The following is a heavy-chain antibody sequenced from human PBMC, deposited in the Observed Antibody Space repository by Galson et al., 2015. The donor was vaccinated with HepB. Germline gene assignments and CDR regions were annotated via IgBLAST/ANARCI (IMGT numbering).Heavy chain of an antibody. J-gene: IGHJ6*02. CDR3: ARKDTFPYYYYGMDV. CDR2: IKEDGSEK. CDR1: GFTFSSYW. D-gene: IGHD2-15*01. V-gene: IGHV3-7*03. Sequence: SLRLSCAASGFTFSSYWMSWVRQAPGKGLEWVANIKEDGSEKYYVDSVKGRFTISRDNAKNSLYLQMNSLRAEDTAVYYCARKDTFPYYYYGMDVWGQGTTVSV.